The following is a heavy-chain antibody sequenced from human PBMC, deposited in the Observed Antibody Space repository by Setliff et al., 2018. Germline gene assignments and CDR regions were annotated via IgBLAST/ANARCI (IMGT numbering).Heavy chain of an antibody. V-gene: IGHV4-59*01. CDR3: ARHRAGHIAALDY. Sequence: SETLSLTCAVYGGSFSTYYWIWIRQPPGKGLEWIGNVYYRGDTNYNPSLKSRVTMSVDTSKNQFSLKLTSATAADTAVYHCARHRAGHIAALDYWGQGTLVTVSS. J-gene: IGHJ4*02. CDR2: VYYRGDT. D-gene: IGHD6-13*01. CDR1: GGSFSTYY.